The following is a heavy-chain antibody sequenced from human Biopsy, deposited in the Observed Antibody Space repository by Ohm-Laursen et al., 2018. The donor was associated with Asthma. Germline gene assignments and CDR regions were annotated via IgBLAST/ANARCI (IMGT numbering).Heavy chain of an antibody. J-gene: IGHJ4*02. CDR1: GFSVSTKY. CDR3: ARGDSSGWSHYYFDY. D-gene: IGHD6-19*01. Sequence: SLRLSCSASGFSVSTKYMSWVRQAPGKGLEWVSLIYSGGTSHTADSVRGRFTISRDFSKNTLHLQMHSLRVEDTAVYYCARGDSSGWSHYYFDYWGQGTLVTVSS. CDR2: IYSGGTS. V-gene: IGHV3-53*01.